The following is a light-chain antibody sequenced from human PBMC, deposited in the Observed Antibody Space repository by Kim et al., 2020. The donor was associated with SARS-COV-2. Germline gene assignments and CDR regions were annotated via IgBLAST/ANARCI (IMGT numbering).Light chain of an antibody. J-gene: IGLJ2*01. CDR2: EVC. CDR3: SSCAGTNNLV. Sequence: GQSVTISCTGTSSDVGGYNYVSWYQQHPGKVPKLLIYEVCKRPSGVPDRFSGSKSGNSASLTVSGLQAEDEADYYCSSCAGTNNLVFGGGTQLTVL. CDR1: SSDVGGYNY. V-gene: IGLV2-8*01.